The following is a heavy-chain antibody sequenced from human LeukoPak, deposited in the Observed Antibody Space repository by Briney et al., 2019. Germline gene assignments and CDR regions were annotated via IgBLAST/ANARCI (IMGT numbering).Heavy chain of an antibody. CDR2: IDPSDSYT. CDR1: GYSFTSYW. Sequence: GESLKISCKGSGYSFTSYWISWVRQMPGKGLEWMGRIDPSDSYTNYSPSFQGHVTISADKSISTAYLQWSSLKASDTAMYYCARHSYYYGSGSSFDPWGQGTLVTVPS. V-gene: IGHV5-10-1*01. J-gene: IGHJ5*02. CDR3: ARHSYYYGSGSSFDP. D-gene: IGHD3-10*01.